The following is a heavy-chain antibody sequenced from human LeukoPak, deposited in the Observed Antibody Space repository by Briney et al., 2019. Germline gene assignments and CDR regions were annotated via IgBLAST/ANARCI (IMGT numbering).Heavy chain of an antibody. CDR2: INHGGST. D-gene: IGHD3-10*01. Sequence: TASETLSLTCAVSGGSLSGYYWSWIRQPPGKGLEWIGEINHGGSTKYNPSLKSRLTISVDTSKNQFSLKLSSVTSADTAVYYCAKAAKYYFGSDTYYYFDYWSQGILVTVSS. V-gene: IGHV4-34*01. J-gene: IGHJ4*02. CDR1: GGSLSGYY. CDR3: AKAAKYYFGSDTYYYFDY.